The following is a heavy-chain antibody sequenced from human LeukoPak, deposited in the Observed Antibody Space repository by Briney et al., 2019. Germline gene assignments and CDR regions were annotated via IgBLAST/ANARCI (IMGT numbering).Heavy chain of an antibody. D-gene: IGHD3-10*01. V-gene: IGHV4-34*01. CDR2: INHSGST. Sequence: SETLSLTCAVYGGSFSGYYWSWIRQPPGKGLERIGEINHSGSTNYNPSLKSRVTISVDTSKNQFSLKLSSVTAADTAVYYCARAPRGKFGELLYHDAFDIWGQGTMVTVSS. CDR1: GGSFSGYY. CDR3: ARAPRGKFGELLYHDAFDI. J-gene: IGHJ3*02.